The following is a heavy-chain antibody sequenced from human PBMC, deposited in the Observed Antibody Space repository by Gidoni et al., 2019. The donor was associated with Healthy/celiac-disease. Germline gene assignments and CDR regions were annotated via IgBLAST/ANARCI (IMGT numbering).Heavy chain of an antibody. J-gene: IGHJ6*02. Sequence: EVQLVESGGGLVQPGGSLRLSCAASGFTFSSYEMNWVRQAPGKGLEWVSYISSSGSTIYYADSVKGRFTISRDNAKNSLYLQMNSLRAEDTAVYYCASHSGVTTPDDGYYYYYGMDVWGQGTTVTVSS. CDR1: GFTFSSYE. CDR2: ISSSGSTI. D-gene: IGHD3-10*01. CDR3: ASHSGVTTPDDGYYYYYGMDV. V-gene: IGHV3-48*03.